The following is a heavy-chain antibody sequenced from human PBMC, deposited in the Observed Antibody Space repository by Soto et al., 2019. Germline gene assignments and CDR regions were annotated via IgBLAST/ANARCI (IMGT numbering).Heavy chain of an antibody. J-gene: IGHJ6*02. V-gene: IGHV3-30*18. CDR1: GFTFSSYG. Sequence: QVQLVESGGGVVQPGRSLRLSCAASGFTFSSYGMHWVRQAPGKGLEWVAVISYDGSNKYYADSVKGRFTISRDNSKNXXYLQMNSLRAEDTAVYYCAKVPPFDGTPYYYGMDVWGQGTTVTVSS. CDR2: ISYDGSNK. CDR3: AKVPPFDGTPYYYGMDV. D-gene: IGHD3-9*01.